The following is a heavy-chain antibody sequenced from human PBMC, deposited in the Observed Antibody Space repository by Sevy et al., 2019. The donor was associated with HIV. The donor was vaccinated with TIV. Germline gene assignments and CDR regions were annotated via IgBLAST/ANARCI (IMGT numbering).Heavy chain of an antibody. Sequence: QSQTLSLTCTVSGGSISSGGYYWSWIRQHPGKGLEWIGYIYYSGSTYYNPSLKSRVTISVDTSKNQFSLKLSSVTAADTAVYYCAREDPSRRLGDYWGQGTLVTVSS. D-gene: IGHD6-6*01. J-gene: IGHJ4*02. CDR2: IYYSGST. CDR1: GGSISSGGYY. CDR3: AREDPSRRLGDY. V-gene: IGHV4-31*03.